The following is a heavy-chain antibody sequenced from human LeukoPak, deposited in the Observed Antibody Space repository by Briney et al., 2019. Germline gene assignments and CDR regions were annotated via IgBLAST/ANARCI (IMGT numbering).Heavy chain of an antibody. D-gene: IGHD4-11*01. Sequence: SQTLSLTCAISGDSVSSNSAAWNWIRQSPSRGLEWLGRTYYRSKWYNDYAVSVKSRITINPDTSKNQFSLQLNSVNPEDTAEYYCAGTTDYSSFLAYWGQGTLVTVSS. CDR3: AGTTDYSSFLAY. CDR1: GDSVSSNSAA. CDR2: TYYRSKWYN. V-gene: IGHV6-1*01. J-gene: IGHJ4*02.